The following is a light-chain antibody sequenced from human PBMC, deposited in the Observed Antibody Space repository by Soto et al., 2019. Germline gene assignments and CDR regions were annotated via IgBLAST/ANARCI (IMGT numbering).Light chain of an antibody. CDR3: KQYNNWPWT. Sequence: EIVMTQSPATLSVSPGERATLSCRAGQGVTTNFAWYQQKSGQSPRLLIYDASNRATGIQARFSGSGSETDFTLTISSLEPEDFAVYFCKQYNNWPWTFGQGTKVDIK. CDR2: DAS. CDR1: QGVTTN. V-gene: IGKV3D-15*01. J-gene: IGKJ1*01.